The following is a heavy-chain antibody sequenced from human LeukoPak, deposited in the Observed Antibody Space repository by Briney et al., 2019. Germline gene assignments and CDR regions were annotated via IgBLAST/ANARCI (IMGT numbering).Heavy chain of an antibody. CDR3: ARVRGSRYYFDY. CDR1: GGSISGSH. V-gene: IGHV4-59*12. D-gene: IGHD3-10*01. J-gene: IGHJ4*02. Sequence: SETLSLTCLVSGGSISGSHWSWIRQPPGKGLEWIGYIHYTGSTYYNPSLKSRVTISVDRSKNQFSLKLSSVTAADTAVYYCARVRGSRYYFDYWGQGTLVTVSS. CDR2: IHYTGST.